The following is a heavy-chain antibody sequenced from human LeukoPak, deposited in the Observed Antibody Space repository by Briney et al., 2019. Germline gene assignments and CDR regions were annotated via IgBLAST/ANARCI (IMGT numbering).Heavy chain of an antibody. J-gene: IGHJ4*02. V-gene: IGHV3-9*01. CDR3: ASFEDTAMVVKEDY. CDR1: GFTFDDYA. Sequence: GGSLRLSCAASGFTFDDYAMHWVRQAPGKGLEWVSGISWNSGSIGYADSVKGRFTISRDNAKNSLYLQMNSLRAEDTAVYYCASFEDTAMVVKEDYWGQGTLVTVSS. D-gene: IGHD5-18*01. CDR2: ISWNSGSI.